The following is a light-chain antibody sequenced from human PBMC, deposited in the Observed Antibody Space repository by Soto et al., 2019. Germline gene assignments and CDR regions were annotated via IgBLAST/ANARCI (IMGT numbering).Light chain of an antibody. Sequence: EIVMTQSPATLSVSPGERATLSCSASQSVTNKLAWYQQKAGQAPRLLIYGASTRATGIPARFSGSGYGTEFTLTIRSLQSEDFALYYCQQYKDWPPYTFVHGTQLEIK. V-gene: IGKV3-15*01. CDR1: QSVTNK. J-gene: IGKJ2*01. CDR3: QQYKDWPPYT. CDR2: GAS.